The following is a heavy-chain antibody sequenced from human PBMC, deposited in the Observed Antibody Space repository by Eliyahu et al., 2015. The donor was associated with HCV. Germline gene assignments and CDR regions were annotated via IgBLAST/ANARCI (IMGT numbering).Heavy chain of an antibody. V-gene: IGHV3-30*18. D-gene: IGHD4-17*01. CDR3: AKDWGVNGDYLYYYYGMDV. Sequence: QVQLVESGGGVVQPGRSLRLSCAASXFTFSSYGXHWVRQAPGKGLEWVAVISYDGSNKYYADSVKGRFTISRDNSKNTLYLQMNSLRAEDTAVYYCAKDWGVNGDYLYYYYGMDVWGQGTTVTVSS. CDR2: ISYDGSNK. J-gene: IGHJ6*02. CDR1: XFTFSSYG.